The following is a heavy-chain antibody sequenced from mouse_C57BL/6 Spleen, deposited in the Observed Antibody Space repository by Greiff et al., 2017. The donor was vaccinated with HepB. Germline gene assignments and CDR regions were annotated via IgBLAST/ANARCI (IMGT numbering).Heavy chain of an antibody. D-gene: IGHD1-1*01. J-gene: IGHJ2*01. CDR2: IYPRSGNT. CDR3: ARKITTVVDPYYFDD. Sequence: QVQLQQSGAELARPGASVKLSCKASGYTFTSYGISWVKQRTGQGLEWIGEIYPRSGNTYYNEKFKGKATLTADKSSSTAYMELRSLTSEDSAVYFCARKITTVVDPYYFDDWGQGTTLTVSS. CDR1: GYTFTSYG. V-gene: IGHV1-81*01.